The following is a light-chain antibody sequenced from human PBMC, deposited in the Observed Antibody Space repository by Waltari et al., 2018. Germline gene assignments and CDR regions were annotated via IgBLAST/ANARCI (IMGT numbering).Light chain of an antibody. CDR3: QQSYTTPFT. J-gene: IGKJ3*01. CDR1: ESIDTY. CDR2: AES. V-gene: IGKV1-39*01. Sequence: DIRMTQSPSSLSASVGDRVTITCRASESIDTYLNWYQHKPGKAPEPLIYAESILQGGVPSRFTGSGTGTYFTLTINSLQPEDFATYYCQQSYTTPFTFGPGTKVD.